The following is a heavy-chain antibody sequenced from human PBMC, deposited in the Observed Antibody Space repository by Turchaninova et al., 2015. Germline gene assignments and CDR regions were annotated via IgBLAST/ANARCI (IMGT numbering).Heavy chain of an antibody. Sequence: EVQLVESGGGLVQPGGSLRIPCEASGFTFSDHHMHWVRQAPGKGLEYVSAISADGGNTYYANSVKGRFTISRDNSRNTLYLQMGSLRVEDMAVYFCAREYVAGTSDYWGQGTLVTVSS. J-gene: IGHJ4*02. V-gene: IGHV3-64*01. CDR2: ISADGGNT. CDR3: AREYVAGTSDY. CDR1: GFTFSDHH. D-gene: IGHD2-15*01.